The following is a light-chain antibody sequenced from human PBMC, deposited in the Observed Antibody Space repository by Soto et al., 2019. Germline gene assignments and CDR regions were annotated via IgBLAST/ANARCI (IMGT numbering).Light chain of an antibody. CDR2: DVT. Sequence: QSVLTQPRSVSGSPGQSVTISCTGTSSDVGGYDYVSWYQQHPGKAPKFIIYDVTKRPSGVPDRFSGSKSGNTASLTISGLQAEDEADYYCCSYAGSYNLVFGGGTKPTVL. CDR1: SSDVGGYDY. J-gene: IGLJ3*02. V-gene: IGLV2-11*01. CDR3: CSYAGSYNLV.